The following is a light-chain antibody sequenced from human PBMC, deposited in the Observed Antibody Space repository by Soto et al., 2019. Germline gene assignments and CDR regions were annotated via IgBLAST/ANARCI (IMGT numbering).Light chain of an antibody. CDR2: AAS. J-gene: IGKJ1*01. CDR3: QQSHSIPGT. CDR1: ESISSY. Sequence: DIQMSQSPSSLSASVGDRVTITCRASESISSYLHWYQQKPGKAPKLLIYAASSLQSGVPSRFSGSGSGTDFSITINGLQPEDLATYYCQQSHSIPGTFGQGTKVDIK. V-gene: IGKV1-39*01.